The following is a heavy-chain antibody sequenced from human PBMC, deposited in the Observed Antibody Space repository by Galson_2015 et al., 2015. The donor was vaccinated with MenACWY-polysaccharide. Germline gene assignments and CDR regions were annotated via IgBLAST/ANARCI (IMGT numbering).Heavy chain of an antibody. Sequence: SLRLSCAASGFTFDGYAMHWVRQAPGRGLEWVSGISWNSGTIVYADSVKGRLTISRDNAKNSLYLQMNSLRAEDTALYYCAKAHSSGWYEPFDYWGQGTLVTVSS. D-gene: IGHD6-13*01. CDR1: GFTFDGYA. CDR2: ISWNSGTI. CDR3: AKAHSSGWYEPFDY. V-gene: IGHV3-9*01. J-gene: IGHJ4*02.